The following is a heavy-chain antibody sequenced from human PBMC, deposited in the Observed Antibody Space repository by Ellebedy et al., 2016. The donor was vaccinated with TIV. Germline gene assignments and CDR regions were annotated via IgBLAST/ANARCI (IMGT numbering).Heavy chain of an antibody. CDR2: IYPGDSDT. CDR1: GYTFTTYW. CDR3: ATLPGSSDLFDY. D-gene: IGHD1-26*01. Sequence: GESLKISXQGSGYTFTTYWIGWVRQMPGKGLEWMGIIYPGDSDTRYSPSFQGQVTISADKSISTAYLQWSSLKASDTAMYYCATLPGSSDLFDYWGQGTLVTVSS. V-gene: IGHV5-51*01. J-gene: IGHJ4*02.